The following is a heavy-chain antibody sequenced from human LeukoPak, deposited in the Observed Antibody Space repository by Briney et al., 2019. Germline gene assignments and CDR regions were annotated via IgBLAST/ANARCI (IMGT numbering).Heavy chain of an antibody. V-gene: IGHV3-53*01. D-gene: IGHD5-18*01. J-gene: IGHJ2*01. CDR2: IFSGGNT. Sequence: GGSLRLSCAVSGFTVSSNYMTWVRQAPGKGLECVSVIFSGGNTYYADSVKGRFTISRDNSKNTVYLHMNSLRAEDTAVYYCAKGRGYSYGYWYFDLWGRGTLVTVSS. CDR1: GFTVSSNY. CDR3: AKGRGYSYGYWYFDL.